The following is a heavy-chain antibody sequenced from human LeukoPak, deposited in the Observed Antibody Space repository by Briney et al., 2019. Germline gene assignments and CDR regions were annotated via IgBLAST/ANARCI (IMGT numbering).Heavy chain of an antibody. J-gene: IGHJ4*02. D-gene: IGHD3-3*01. V-gene: IGHV3-9*01. CDR2: ISWNSGSI. Sequence: GGSLRLSCAASGFTFDDYVMHWVRHAPGKGLEWVSGISWNSGSIGYADSVKGRFTISRDNAKNSLYLQMNSLRAEDTALYYCAKDISRITIFGVVGQIDYWGQGTLVTVSS. CDR3: AKDISRITIFGVVGQIDY. CDR1: GFTFDDYV.